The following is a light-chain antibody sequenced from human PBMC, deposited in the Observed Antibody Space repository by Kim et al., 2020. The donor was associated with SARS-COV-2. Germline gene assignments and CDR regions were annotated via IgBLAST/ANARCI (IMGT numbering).Light chain of an antibody. Sequence: DIQMTQSPSSLSASVGDRVIITCRASQSISSYLSWYQHKPGKAPKLLIYSSSTLQSGVPSRFSGSGSGTDFTLTISSLQPEDFATYYCQQSYSTTSITFGQGTRLEIK. J-gene: IGKJ5*01. CDR1: QSISSY. CDR3: QQSYSTTSIT. CDR2: SSS. V-gene: IGKV1-39*01.